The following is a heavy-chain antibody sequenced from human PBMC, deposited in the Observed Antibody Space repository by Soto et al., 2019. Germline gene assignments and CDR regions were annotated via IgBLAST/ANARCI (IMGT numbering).Heavy chain of an antibody. V-gene: IGHV3-23*01. J-gene: IGHJ4*02. CDR3: AKGSNPSGSCSSTSCHSNPLG. CDR1: GFTFSSYA. D-gene: IGHD2-2*01. CDR2: ISGSGGST. Sequence: GGSLRLSCAASGFTFSSYAMSWVRQAPGKGLEWVSAISGSGGSTYYADSVKGRFTISRDNSKNTLYLQMNSLRAEDTAVYYCAKGSNPSGSCSSTSCHSNPLGWGQGTLVTVSS.